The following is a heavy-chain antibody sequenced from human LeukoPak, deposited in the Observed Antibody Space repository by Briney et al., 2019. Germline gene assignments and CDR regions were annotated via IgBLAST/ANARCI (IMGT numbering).Heavy chain of an antibody. V-gene: IGHV4-34*01. Sequence: PSETLSLTCAVYGGSFSGYHWSWIRQPPGKGLEWIGEINHSGSTNYNPSLKSRVTISVDTSKNQFSLKLSSVTAADTAVYYCARGLLPDYWGQGTLVTVSS. CDR1: GGSFSGYH. CDR2: INHSGST. J-gene: IGHJ4*02. D-gene: IGHD2-15*01. CDR3: ARGLLPDY.